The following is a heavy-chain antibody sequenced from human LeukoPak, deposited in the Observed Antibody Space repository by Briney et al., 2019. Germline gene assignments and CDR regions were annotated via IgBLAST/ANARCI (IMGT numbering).Heavy chain of an antibody. J-gene: IGHJ4*02. V-gene: IGHV3-64D*06. CDR3: VRDTNNPGVAGGDY. CDR1: GFTFSNYP. Sequence: GGSLRLSCAASGFTFSNYPMHWVRQAPGKGLKFVSSISSSGGTTYYAASVKGRFTISRDNSKNTLFLQMNSLRPEDTAVYYCVRDTNNPGVAGGDYWGQGALVTVSS. CDR2: ISSSGGTT. D-gene: IGHD6-19*01.